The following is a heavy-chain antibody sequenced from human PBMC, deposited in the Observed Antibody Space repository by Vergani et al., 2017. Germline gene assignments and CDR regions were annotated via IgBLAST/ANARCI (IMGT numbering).Heavy chain of an antibody. Sequence: EVQLVESGGGLVKPGGSLRLSCAASGFTFSNAWMSWVRQAPGKGLEWVGRIKSKTDGGTTDYAAPVKGRFTISRDDSKNTLYLQMNSLKTEDTAVYYCTTPTFTRSYDILTGYYLSWGQGTLVTVSS. CDR2: IKSKTDGGTT. D-gene: IGHD3-9*01. CDR3: TTPTFTRSYDILTGYYLS. J-gene: IGHJ4*02. V-gene: IGHV3-15*01. CDR1: GFTFSNAW.